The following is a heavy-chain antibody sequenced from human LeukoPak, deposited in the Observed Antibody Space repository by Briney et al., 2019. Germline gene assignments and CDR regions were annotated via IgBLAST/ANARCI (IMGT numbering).Heavy chain of an antibody. D-gene: IGHD5-24*01. CDR3: ARTLGGMTVERATGLDL. Sequence: ASVKVSCKSSGYTFSTHGVTWVRQAPGQGLEWMGWISAYEGNTNYAQKFQDRVTMTTHTSTSTAYMELRSLTSHDTAVYYCARTLGGMTVERATGLDLWGRGTLVTVSS. J-gene: IGHJ2*01. CDR2: ISAYEGNT. CDR1: GYTFSTHG. V-gene: IGHV1-18*01.